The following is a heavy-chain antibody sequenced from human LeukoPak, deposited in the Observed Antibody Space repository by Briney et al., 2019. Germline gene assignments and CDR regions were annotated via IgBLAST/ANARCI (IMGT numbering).Heavy chain of an antibody. J-gene: IGHJ1*01. CDR2: INHSGST. Sequence: PSETLSLTCAAYGGSFSGYYWSWIRQPPGKGLEWIGEINHSGSTNYNPSLKSRVTISVDTSKNQFSLKLSSVTAADTAVYYCARGGDSSGYYYVEYFQHWGQGTLVTVSS. V-gene: IGHV4-34*01. D-gene: IGHD3-22*01. CDR1: GGSFSGYY. CDR3: ARGGDSSGYYYVEYFQH.